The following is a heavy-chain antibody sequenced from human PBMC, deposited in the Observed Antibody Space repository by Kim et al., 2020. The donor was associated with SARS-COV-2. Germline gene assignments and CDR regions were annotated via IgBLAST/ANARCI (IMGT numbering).Heavy chain of an antibody. V-gene: IGHV4-34*01. Sequence: SETLSLTCAVYGGSFSGYYWSWIRQPPGKGLEWIGEINHSGSTNYNQSLKSRVTISVDTSKNQFSLKLSSVTAADTAVYYCARRGLGYCSGGSCYPFDYWGQGTLVTVAS. CDR2: INHSGST. CDR1: GGSFSGYY. D-gene: IGHD2-15*01. J-gene: IGHJ4*02. CDR3: ARRGLGYCSGGSCYPFDY.